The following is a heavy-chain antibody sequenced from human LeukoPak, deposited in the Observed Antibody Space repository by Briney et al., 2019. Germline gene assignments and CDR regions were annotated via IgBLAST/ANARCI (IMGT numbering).Heavy chain of an antibody. CDR1: GYTFTSYD. V-gene: IGHV1-8*01. J-gene: IGHJ6*02. CDR3: AIIAESIYYYYGMDV. CDR2: MNPNSGNT. D-gene: IGHD6-13*01. Sequence: ASVKVSCKASGYTFTSYDINWVRQATGQGLEWMGWMNPNSGNTGYAQKFQGRVTMTRNTSISTAYMELSSLRSEDTAVYYCAIIAESIYYYYGMDVWGQGTTVTVSS.